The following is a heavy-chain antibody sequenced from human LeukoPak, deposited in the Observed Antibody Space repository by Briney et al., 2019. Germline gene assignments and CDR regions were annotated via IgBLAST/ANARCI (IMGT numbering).Heavy chain of an antibody. CDR2: INPNSGGT. CDR1: GYTFTGYY. Sequence: ASVKVSCKASGYTFTGYYMHWVRQAPGQGLEWMGRINPNSGGTNYAQKFQGRVTMTRDTSISTAYMELSRLRFDDTAVYYCAKGTGEGYTYGRYFFDYWGQGTLVTVSS. J-gene: IGHJ4*02. V-gene: IGHV1-2*06. CDR3: AKGTGEGYTYGRYFFDY. D-gene: IGHD5-18*01.